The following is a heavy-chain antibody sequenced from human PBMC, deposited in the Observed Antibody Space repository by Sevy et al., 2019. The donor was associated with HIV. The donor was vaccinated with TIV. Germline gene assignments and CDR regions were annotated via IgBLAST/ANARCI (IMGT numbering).Heavy chain of an antibody. D-gene: IGHD3-3*01. CDR1: GFTFSSYW. V-gene: IGHV3-7*01. CDR3: ARFPLTIFGVVIGHGMDV. Sequence: GGSLRLSCAASGFTFSSYWMSWVRQAPGKGLEWVANIKHDGSEKYYVDSVKGRFTISRDNAKNSLYLQMNSLRAEDTAVYYCARFPLTIFGVVIGHGMDVWGQRTTVTVSS. J-gene: IGHJ6*02. CDR2: IKHDGSEK.